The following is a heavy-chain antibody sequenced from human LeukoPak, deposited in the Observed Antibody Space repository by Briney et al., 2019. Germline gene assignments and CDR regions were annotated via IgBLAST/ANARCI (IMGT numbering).Heavy chain of an antibody. CDR3: ARRIVGAFPFDY. D-gene: IGHD1-26*01. V-gene: IGHV3-48*02. Sequence: GGSLRLSCAASGFTFSSYNMNWVRQAPGKGLEWISYISTSGGTIYYADSVKGRFTISRDNAKNSLYLQMNSLRDEDTAVYYCARRIVGAFPFDYWGQGTLVTVSA. J-gene: IGHJ4*02. CDR1: GFTFSSYN. CDR2: ISTSGGTI.